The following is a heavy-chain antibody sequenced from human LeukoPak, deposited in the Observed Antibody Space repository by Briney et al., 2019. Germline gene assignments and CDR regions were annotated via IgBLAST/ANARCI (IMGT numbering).Heavy chain of an antibody. J-gene: IGHJ6*02. CDR3: TTGGTFTMLAVTPNDGMYG. CDR2: IKSKTDGGTT. D-gene: IGHD3-22*01. CDR1: VFTPSNVR. V-gene: IGHV3-15*01. Sequence: GGSLRLSRVPPVFTPSNVRMCTVRQAPGKGLEWVGRIKSKTDGGTTDYAAPVKGRFTISRDDSKNTLYLQMNSLKTEDTAVYYCTTGGTFTMLAVTPNDGMYGWGQGTTVTVSS.